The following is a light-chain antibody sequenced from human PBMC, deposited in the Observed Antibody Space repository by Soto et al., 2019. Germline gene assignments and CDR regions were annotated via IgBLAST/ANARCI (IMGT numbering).Light chain of an antibody. CDR3: QHYNKAPWM. V-gene: IGKV1-27*01. CDR1: QDVYTF. CDR2: DAS. Sequence: VQMTQSPSSLSASVGDRVTITYRASQDVYTFLAWYRQRPGRAPVLLIYDASTLQAGVPSRFSGDGFGTHFILTISSLQPEDVATYYCQHYNKAPWMFGQGTKV. J-gene: IGKJ1*01.